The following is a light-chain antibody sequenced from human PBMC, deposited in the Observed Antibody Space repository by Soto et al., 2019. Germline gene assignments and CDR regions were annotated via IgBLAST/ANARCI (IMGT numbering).Light chain of an antibody. CDR2: DTS. CDR3: LLSYSGARGV. V-gene: IGLV7-46*01. CDR1: TGAVTSGHY. Sequence: QAVVTQELSLTVSPGGTVTLTCGSSTGAVTSGHYPYWFQQKPGQAPRTLIYDTSNKHSWTPARFSGSLLGGKAALTLSGAQPEDEAEYYCLLSYSGARGVFGTGTKLTVL. J-gene: IGLJ1*01.